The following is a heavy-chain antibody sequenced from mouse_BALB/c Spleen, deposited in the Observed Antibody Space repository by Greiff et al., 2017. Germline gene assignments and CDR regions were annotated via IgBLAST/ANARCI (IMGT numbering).Heavy chain of an antibody. CDR3: ARGLYGNYTFAY. V-gene: IGHV5-6-5*01. J-gene: IGHJ3*01. CDR2: ISSGGST. CDR1: GFTFSSYA. D-gene: IGHD2-1*01. Sequence: EVQGVESGGGLVKPGGSLKLSCAASGFTFSSYAMSWVRQTPEKRLEWVASISSGGSTYYPDSVKGRFTISRDNARNILYLQMSSLRSEDTAMYYCARGLYGNYTFAYWGQGTLVTVSA.